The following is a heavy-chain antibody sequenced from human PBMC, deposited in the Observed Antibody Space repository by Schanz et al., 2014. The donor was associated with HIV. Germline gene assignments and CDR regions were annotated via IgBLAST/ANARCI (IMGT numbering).Heavy chain of an antibody. Sequence: DVQLVESGGGLVKRGGSLRLSCAASGFTFSSYAMSWVRLAPGKGLEWVSAISGGSTYYADSVKGRFTISRDNSKNTVYLQINSLSLDDTAIYYCARGLPGLDYWGQGVLVTVSS. D-gene: IGHD2-2*01. V-gene: IGHV3-23*04. CDR2: ISGGST. CDR3: ARGLPGLDY. J-gene: IGHJ4*02. CDR1: GFTFSSYA.